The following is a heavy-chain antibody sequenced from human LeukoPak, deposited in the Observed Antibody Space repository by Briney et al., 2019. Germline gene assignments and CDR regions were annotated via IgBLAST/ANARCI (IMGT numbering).Heavy chain of an antibody. V-gene: IGHV1-46*01. CDR3: ARDSGSGYSSSQVYYYYMDV. D-gene: IGHD6-13*01. CDR2: INPSGGTT. CDR1: GYTFTGYY. Sequence: ASVKVSCKASGYTFTGYYMHWVRQAPGQGLEWMGIINPSGGTTSYAQKFQGRVTMTRDTSTSTVYMDLSSLRSEDTAVYYCARDSGSGYSSSQVYYYYMDVWGKGTTVTVSS. J-gene: IGHJ6*03.